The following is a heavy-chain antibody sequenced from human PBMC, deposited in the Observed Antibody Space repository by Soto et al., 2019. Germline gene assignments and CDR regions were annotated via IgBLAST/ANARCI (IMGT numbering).Heavy chain of an antibody. CDR1: GYTFTSYG. J-gene: IGHJ4*02. D-gene: IGHD3-10*01. CDR3: ARAPDTSYNGSGRAIRSFEY. CDR2: ISAYNGNT. V-gene: IGHV1-18*01. Sequence: QVQLVQSGAEVKKPGASVKVSCKASGYTFTSYGISWVRQAPGQGLEWKGWISAYNGNTNYAQKLQGRVTMTTDTSTSTAYMELRSLRSDDTTVYYCARAPDTSYNGSGRAIRSFEYWGQGTLVTVSS.